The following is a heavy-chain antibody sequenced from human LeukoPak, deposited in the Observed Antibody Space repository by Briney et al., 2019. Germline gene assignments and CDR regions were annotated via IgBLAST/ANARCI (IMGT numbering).Heavy chain of an antibody. CDR1: GFTFSSYA. CDR2: ISGSGGST. V-gene: IGHV3-23*01. D-gene: IGHD3-10*01. CDR3: GKSLIPRPRSRPAAGYYFDY. J-gene: IGHJ4*02. Sequence: PGGSLRLSCAASGFTFSSYAMSWVRQAPGKGLEWVSAISGSGGSTYYADSVKGRFTISRDNSKNTLYLQMNSLRAEDTAVYYCGKSLIPRPRSRPAAGYYFDYWGQGTLVTVSS.